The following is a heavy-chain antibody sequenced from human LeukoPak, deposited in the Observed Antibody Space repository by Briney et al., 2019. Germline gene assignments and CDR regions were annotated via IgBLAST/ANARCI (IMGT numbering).Heavy chain of an antibody. CDR2: ISAYNGNT. V-gene: IGHV1-18*04. D-gene: IGHD1-7*01. CDR3: ASTDWNYAR. Sequence: GASVKVSCKASGYTFTGYYMHWVRQAPGQGLEWMGWISAYNGNTNYAQKVQGRVTMTTDTSTSTAYMELRSLRFDDTAVYYCASTDWNYARWGQGTLVTVSS. J-gene: IGHJ4*02. CDR1: GYTFTGYY.